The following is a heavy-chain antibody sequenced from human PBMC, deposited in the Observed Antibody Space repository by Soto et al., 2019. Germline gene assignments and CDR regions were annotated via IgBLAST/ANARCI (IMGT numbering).Heavy chain of an antibody. J-gene: IGHJ4*02. CDR1: GVSITSGSYY. V-gene: IGHV4-30-4*01. CDR2: RYYSGNT. D-gene: IGHD3-22*01. Sequence: SETLSLTCTVSGVSITSGSYYWTWVRQSPGKGLEWIGYRYYSGNTYYNPSLNSRATISVDTSKNQFFLKLTSVTAADTAVYYCARGGYDTSGQTFIGWGPDCWGQGTLVTVSS. CDR3: ARGGYDTSGQTFIGWGPDC.